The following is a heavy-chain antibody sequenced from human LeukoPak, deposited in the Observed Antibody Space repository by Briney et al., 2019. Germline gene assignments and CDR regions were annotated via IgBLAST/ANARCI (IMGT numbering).Heavy chain of an antibody. J-gene: IGHJ5*02. D-gene: IGHD3-22*01. CDR1: GGSFSGYY. Sequence: SETLSLTCAVYGGSFSGYYWSWIRQPPGKGLEWIGEINHSGSTNYNPSLKSRVTISVDTSKNQFSLKLSSVTAADTAVYYCARDRSGYYGYNWFDPWGQGTLVTVSS. V-gene: IGHV4-34*01. CDR3: ARDRSGYYGYNWFDP. CDR2: INHSGST.